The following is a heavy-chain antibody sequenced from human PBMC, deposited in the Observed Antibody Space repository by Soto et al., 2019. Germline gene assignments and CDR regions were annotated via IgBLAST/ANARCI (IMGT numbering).Heavy chain of an antibody. CDR3: ASSPELRYFDWLRGYFQH. Sequence: PSETLSLTCAVYGWSFIGYYWSWIRPPPGKGLEWIGEINHSGSTNYNPSLKRRVTISVDPSKNQFSLKLSSVTAADTAVYYCASSPELRYFDWLRGYFQHWGQGTLVTVSS. V-gene: IGHV4-34*01. J-gene: IGHJ1*01. D-gene: IGHD3-9*01. CDR2: INHSGST. CDR1: GWSFIGYY.